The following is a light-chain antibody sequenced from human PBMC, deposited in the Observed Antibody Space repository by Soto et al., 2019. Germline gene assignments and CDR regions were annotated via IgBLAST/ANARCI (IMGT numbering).Light chain of an antibody. V-gene: IGKV3-15*01. Sequence: EIVMTQSPATLSVSPVERATLSGRASQSVSSNLAWYQQKPGRAPRLLIYSSSTRATDIPARFSGSGSGTDFTLTITSLQSEDIAVYCCQHYDYWPTFGLGTKVDIK. CDR3: QHYDYWPT. J-gene: IGKJ1*01. CDR1: QSVSSN. CDR2: SSS.